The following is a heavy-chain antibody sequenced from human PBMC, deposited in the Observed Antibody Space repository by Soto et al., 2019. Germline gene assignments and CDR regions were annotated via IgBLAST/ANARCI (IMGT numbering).Heavy chain of an antibody. CDR2: IYHSGST. Sequence: SETLSLTCAVSGGSISSSNWWSWVRQPPGKGLEWIGEIYHSGSTNYNPSLKSRVTISVDKSKNQFSLKLSSVTAADTAVYYCARNGGYYGSGRTPSSYGMDVWGQGTTVTVSS. J-gene: IGHJ6*02. D-gene: IGHD3-10*01. V-gene: IGHV4-4*02. CDR3: ARNGGYYGSGRTPSSYGMDV. CDR1: GGSISSSNW.